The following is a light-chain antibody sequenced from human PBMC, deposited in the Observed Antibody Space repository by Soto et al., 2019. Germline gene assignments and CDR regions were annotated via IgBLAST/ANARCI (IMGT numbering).Light chain of an antibody. V-gene: IGLV3-25*03. J-gene: IGLJ2*01. CDR1: ALQKQY. CDR2: KDS. CDR3: QSADSSGTYSHVV. Sequence: SYELTQPPSVSVSPGQTARITCSGDALQKQYAYWYQQKPGQAPVLVIYKDSERPSGIPERFSGSSSGTTVTLTISGVQAEDEADYDCQSADSSGTYSHVVFGGGTKLTVL.